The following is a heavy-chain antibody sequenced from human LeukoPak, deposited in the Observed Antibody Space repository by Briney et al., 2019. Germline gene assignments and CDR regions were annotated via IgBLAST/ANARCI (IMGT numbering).Heavy chain of an antibody. J-gene: IGHJ4*02. Sequence: GASVKVSCKASGYTFTGYYMHWVRQAPGQGLEWMGWINPNSGGTNYAQKFRGRVTMTRDTSISTAYMELSRLRSDDTAVYYCARDQTTMVRGVIPGYWGQGTLVTVSS. CDR1: GYTFTGYY. V-gene: IGHV1-2*02. D-gene: IGHD3-10*01. CDR3: ARDQTTMVRGVIPGY. CDR2: INPNSGGT.